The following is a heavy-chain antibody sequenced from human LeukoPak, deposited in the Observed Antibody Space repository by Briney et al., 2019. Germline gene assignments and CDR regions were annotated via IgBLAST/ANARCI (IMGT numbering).Heavy chain of an antibody. CDR2: ISYDGSNK. J-gene: IGHJ4*02. Sequence: PGRSLRLSCAASGFTFSSYAMHWVRQAPGKGLEWVAVISYDGSNKYYADSVKGRFTIPRDNSKNTLYLQMNSLRAEDTAVYYCARVSPPYYDFWSGYSPRMMYYFDYWGQGTLVTVSS. CDR1: GFTFSSYA. D-gene: IGHD3-3*01. CDR3: ARVSPPYYDFWSGYSPRMMYYFDY. V-gene: IGHV3-30*01.